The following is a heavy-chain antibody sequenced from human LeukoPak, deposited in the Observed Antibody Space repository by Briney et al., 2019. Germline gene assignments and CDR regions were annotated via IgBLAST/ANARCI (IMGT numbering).Heavy chain of an antibody. CDR3: ARVPPSVGEATSEYFQD. CDR1: GFTFSSYS. V-gene: IGHV3-21*01. Sequence: PGGSLRLSCAASGFTFSSYSMNWVRQAPGKGLEWVSSISSSSSYIYYADSVKGRFTISRDNAKNSLYLQVNSLRAEDTAVYYCARVPPSVGEATSEYFQDWGQGTLVTVSS. J-gene: IGHJ1*01. D-gene: IGHD1-26*01. CDR2: ISSSSSYI.